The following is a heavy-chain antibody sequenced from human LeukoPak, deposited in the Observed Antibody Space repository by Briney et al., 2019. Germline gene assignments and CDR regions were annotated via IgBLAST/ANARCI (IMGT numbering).Heavy chain of an antibody. CDR3: TTPEPRDDSSGYSLNDAFYI. CDR1: GFTFTNAW. V-gene: IGHV3-15*01. D-gene: IGHD3-22*01. CDR2: IQSKSDGGTT. J-gene: IGHJ3*02. Sequence: GGSLRLSCAASGFTFTNAWMSWVRQVPGKGLEWVGRIQSKSDGGTTEYAAPVKGRFTISRDDSKNTLYLQMNSLKIEDTGVYYCTTPEPRDDSSGYSLNDAFYIWGQGTMVTVSS.